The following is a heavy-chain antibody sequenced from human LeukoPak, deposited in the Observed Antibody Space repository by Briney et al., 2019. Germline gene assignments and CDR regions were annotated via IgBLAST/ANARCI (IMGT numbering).Heavy chain of an antibody. J-gene: IGHJ5*02. V-gene: IGHV4-4*07. CDR2: VYSTGNT. Sequence: SETLSLTCTVSGGSISTYYWNWIRQPAGKGLEWIGRVYSTGNTYYNPSLKNRVAMSLDASKNQFSLNLRSVTAADTALYYCARYRSGYEGWFDPWGEGTLVTVSS. CDR1: GGSISTYY. CDR3: ARYRSGYEGWFDP. D-gene: IGHD5-12*01.